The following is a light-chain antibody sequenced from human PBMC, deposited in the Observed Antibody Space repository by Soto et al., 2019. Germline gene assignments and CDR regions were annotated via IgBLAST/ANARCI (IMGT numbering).Light chain of an antibody. Sequence: EIVMTQSPATLSVSPGERATHACRAGQGVTTNFAWYQQKSGQSPRLLIYDVSIRATGVPARFSGTGSETDFTLTISGLQSEDSAVYFRQQYNNWPFSFGHGTRVEIK. V-gene: IGKV3-15*01. CDR3: QQYNNWPFS. J-gene: IGKJ5*01. CDR1: QGVTTN. CDR2: DVS.